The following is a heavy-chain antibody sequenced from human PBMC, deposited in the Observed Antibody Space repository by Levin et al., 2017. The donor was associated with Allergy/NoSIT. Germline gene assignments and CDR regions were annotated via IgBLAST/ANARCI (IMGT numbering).Heavy chain of an antibody. J-gene: IGHJ3*02. D-gene: IGHD3-3*02. Sequence: AASVKVSCRASGNTYAINWVRQAPGQGLEWMGGIIPIFDTPNYAQKFQGRVTITADKSTSTVYMDLSSLRSEDTAVYYCAAHFWSGNPGAFDIWDQGTLVTVSS. CDR2: IIPIFDTP. CDR3: AAHFWSGNPGAFDI. V-gene: IGHV1-69*06. CDR1: GNTYA.